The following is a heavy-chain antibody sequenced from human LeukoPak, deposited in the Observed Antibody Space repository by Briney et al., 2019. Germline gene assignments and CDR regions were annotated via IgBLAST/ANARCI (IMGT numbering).Heavy chain of an antibody. CDR1: GFTFSSYG. V-gene: IGHV3-30*02. Sequence: GGSLRLSCAASGFTFSSYGMHWVRQAPGKGLEWVAFIRYDGSNKYYADSVKGRFTISRDNSKNTLYLQMNSLRAEDTAVYYCARSFYYYDSSGYQYLPFDYWGQGTLVTVSS. D-gene: IGHD3-22*01. CDR2: IRYDGSNK. CDR3: ARSFYYYDSSGYQYLPFDY. J-gene: IGHJ4*02.